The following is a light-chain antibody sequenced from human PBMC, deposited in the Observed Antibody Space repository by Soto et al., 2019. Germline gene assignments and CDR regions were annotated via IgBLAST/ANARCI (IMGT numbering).Light chain of an antibody. Sequence: EIVLTQSQATLSLSPGERATLSCGASQSVSSSYLAWYKQKPGLAPRLLIYDASSRATGIPDRFSGSGSGTDFTLTISRLEPEDFAVYYCQQYVSSPPITFGQGTRLEIK. V-gene: IGKV3D-20*01. CDR2: DAS. CDR1: QSVSSSY. J-gene: IGKJ5*01. CDR3: QQYVSSPPIT.